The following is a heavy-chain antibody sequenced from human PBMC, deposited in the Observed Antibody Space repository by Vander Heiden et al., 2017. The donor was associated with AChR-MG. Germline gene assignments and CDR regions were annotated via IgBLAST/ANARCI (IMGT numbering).Heavy chain of an antibody. D-gene: IGHD2-8*01. CDR2: IIPIFGTA. CDR1: GGTFSSYA. Sequence: QVQLVQSGAEVKKPGSSVKVSCKASGGTFSSYAISWVRQAPGQGLEWMGGIIPIFGTANYAQKFQGRGTITADKSTSTAYMELSSLRSEDTAVYYCARGRGYCTNGVGDFGGDWFDPWGQGTLVTVS. J-gene: IGHJ5*02. V-gene: IGHV1-69*06. CDR3: ARGRGYCTNGVGDFGGDWFDP.